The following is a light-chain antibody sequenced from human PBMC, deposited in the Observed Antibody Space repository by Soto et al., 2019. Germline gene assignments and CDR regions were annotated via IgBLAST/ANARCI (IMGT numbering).Light chain of an antibody. Sequence: IQMTQSPSSLSASVGDKVTITFRASQTISSYLNWYQQKPGKAPELLISAASSLQSGVPSRFSGSGSGTDFTLTISSLQPEDFATYYCLQDYNYPWTFGQGTKV. CDR3: LQDYNYPWT. V-gene: IGKV1-6*01. CDR2: AAS. J-gene: IGKJ1*01. CDR1: QTISSY.